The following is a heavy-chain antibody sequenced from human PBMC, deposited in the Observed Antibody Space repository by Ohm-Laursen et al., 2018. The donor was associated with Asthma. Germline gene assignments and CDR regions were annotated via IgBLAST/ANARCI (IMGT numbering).Heavy chain of an antibody. D-gene: IGHD1-26*01. Sequence: SLRLSCAASGCTFSRYSIHWVRQVPGKGLEWVASISTASTFIYYADSVRGRFTTSRDNAKNSVYLQMNNLRAEDTALYYCARIGPEWELPGREYSLHHWGQGTQVTVSS. CDR2: ISTASTFI. CDR3: ARIGPEWELPGREYSLHH. J-gene: IGHJ1*01. V-gene: IGHV3-21*01. CDR1: GCTFSRYS.